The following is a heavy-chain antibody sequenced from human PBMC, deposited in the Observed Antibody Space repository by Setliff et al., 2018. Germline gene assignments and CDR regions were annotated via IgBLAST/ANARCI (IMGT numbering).Heavy chain of an antibody. Sequence: LRLSCAASGFTFSNYYMTWIRQAPGKGLEWVAFVHYDGVDKHYRDSVKGRFTISRDNYKNTLYLQMNSLRPDDTAVYYFAKDIYGSGCYAVGGYFDYWGQGTQVT. V-gene: IGHV3-30*02. D-gene: IGHD3-10*01. J-gene: IGHJ4*02. CDR1: GFTFSNYY. CDR2: VHYDGVDK. CDR3: AKDIYGSGCYAVGGYFDY.